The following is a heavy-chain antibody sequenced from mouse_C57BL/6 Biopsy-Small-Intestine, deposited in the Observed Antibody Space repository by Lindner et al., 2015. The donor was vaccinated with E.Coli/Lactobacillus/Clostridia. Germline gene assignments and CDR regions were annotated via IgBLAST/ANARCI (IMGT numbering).Heavy chain of an antibody. CDR3: TLYYGDY. Sequence: VQLQESGAELVKPGASVKLSCTTSGFNIKEYYMHWVKQTTDQGLEWIGRIDPADGETKYAPKFLAKATITADTSSNTAFLQLSGLTSEDTAVYYCTLYYGDYWGQGATLTVSS. V-gene: IGHV14-2*01. CDR1: GFNIKEYY. D-gene: IGHD2-1*01. J-gene: IGHJ2*01. CDR2: IDPADGET.